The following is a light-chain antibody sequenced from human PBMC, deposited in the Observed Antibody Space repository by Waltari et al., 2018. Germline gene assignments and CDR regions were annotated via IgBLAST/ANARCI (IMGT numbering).Light chain of an antibody. CDR2: RAS. J-gene: IGKJ1*01. CDR1: QSVGSSS. Sequence: EIVLTQSPGTASLSPGERVTLSCRASQSVGSSSLAWYQQKPGQAPRLVISRASRRATGIPDRFSGSGSGTDFILTISRLEPEDFAVYYCQQHGTLPATFGQGTKVEIK. CDR3: QQHGTLPAT. V-gene: IGKV3-20*01.